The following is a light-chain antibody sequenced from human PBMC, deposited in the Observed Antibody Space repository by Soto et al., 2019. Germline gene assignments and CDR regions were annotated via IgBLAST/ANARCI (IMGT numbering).Light chain of an antibody. J-gene: IGKJ2*01. CDR2: DAT. V-gene: IGKV1-33*01. Sequence: DIQMTQSPSSLSASVGDRATITCKASQDLRNYLNWYQQKPGKAPKLLIYDATNLETGVPSRFSGSGSGTDFTFSISSLQPENIATYYCQQYDNLPPPYTFGQGTKLEIK. CDR3: QQYDNLPPPYT. CDR1: QDLRNY.